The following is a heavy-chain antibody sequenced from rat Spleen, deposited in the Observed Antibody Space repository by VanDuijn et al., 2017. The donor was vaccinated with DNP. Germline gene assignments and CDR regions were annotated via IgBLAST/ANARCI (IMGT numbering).Heavy chain of an antibody. CDR3: AKNSGYYFDY. D-gene: IGHD4-3*01. V-gene: IGHV5-19*01. CDR1: GFTFSNYA. J-gene: IGHJ3*01. CDR2: ITTSGDST. Sequence: EVQLVDSGGGLVQPGRSLKLSCAASGFTFSNYAMHWIRQAPTKGLEWVATITTSGDSTYSPDSVKGRFTISRDNAKNTLYLQMNSLKSEDTATYYCAKNSGYYFDYWGQGTLVTVSS.